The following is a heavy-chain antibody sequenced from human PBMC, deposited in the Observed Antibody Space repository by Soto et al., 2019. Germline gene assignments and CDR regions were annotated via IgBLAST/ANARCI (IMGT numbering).Heavy chain of an antibody. CDR1: GNSFAGYW. J-gene: IGHJ4*02. Sequence: PGESLKISCKGSGNSFAGYWITWVRQKPGKGLVWMGRIDPSDSQTYYSPSFRGHVTISATKSITTVFLQWSSLRASDTAMYYCARQIYDSDTGPNFQYYFDSWGQGTPVTVSS. D-gene: IGHD3-22*01. CDR2: IDPSDSQT. V-gene: IGHV5-10-1*01. CDR3: ARQIYDSDTGPNFQYYFDS.